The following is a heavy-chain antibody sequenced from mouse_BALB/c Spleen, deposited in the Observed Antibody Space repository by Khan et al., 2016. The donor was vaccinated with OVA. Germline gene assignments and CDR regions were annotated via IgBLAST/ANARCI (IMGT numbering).Heavy chain of an antibody. CDR1: GYSFTSYY. CDR2: IDPFSGGT. D-gene: IGHD2-2*01. Sequence: EVQLQQSGPELMKPGASVKISCKASGYSFTSYYIHWVMQSHGKSLEWIGYIDPFSGGTTYNQKFKGKATLTVDKSSSPAYIHLSNLTSEDSAVYYWTRHGYVAWFTDWGQGTLVTVSA. V-gene: IGHV1S135*01. J-gene: IGHJ3*01. CDR3: TRHGYVAWFTD.